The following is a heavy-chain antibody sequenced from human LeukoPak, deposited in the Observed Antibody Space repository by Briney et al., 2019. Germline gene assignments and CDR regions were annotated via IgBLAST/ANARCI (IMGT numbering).Heavy chain of an antibody. CDR2: INHSGST. CDR3: ARGRFISSNLTLGFYYYYYGMDV. Sequence: PETLSLTCAVYGGSFSGYYWSWIRQPPGKGLEWIGEINHSGSTNYNPSLKSRVTISVDTSKNQFSLKLSSVTAADTAVYYCARGRFISSNLTLGFYYYYYGMDVWGQGTTVTVSS. D-gene: IGHD2-15*01. CDR1: GGSFSGYY. V-gene: IGHV4-34*01. J-gene: IGHJ6*02.